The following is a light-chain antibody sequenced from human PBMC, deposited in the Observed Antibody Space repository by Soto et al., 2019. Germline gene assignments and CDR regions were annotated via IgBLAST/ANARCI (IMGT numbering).Light chain of an antibody. CDR3: KHYGDSYFT. V-gene: IGKV3-20*01. CDR2: GAS. Sequence: EIVLTQSPGTLSLSPGERATLSCRASQSVSRSYLAWYQQKPGQAPRLLIYGASSRATGIPDRFTGSGSGTDFTLTISRLEPEDFAVYSCKHYGDSYFTFGQGTKLEIK. CDR1: QSVSRSY. J-gene: IGKJ2*01.